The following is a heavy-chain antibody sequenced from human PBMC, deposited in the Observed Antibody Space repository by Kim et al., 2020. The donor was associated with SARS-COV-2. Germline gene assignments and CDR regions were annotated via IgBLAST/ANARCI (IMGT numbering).Heavy chain of an antibody. Sequence: GGSLRLSCAASGFTFSSYWMHWVRQAPGKGLVWVSRINSDGSSTSYADSVKGRFIISRDNAKNTLYLQMNSLRAEDTAVYYCASLRGVTSYYYYGMDVWGQGTTVPVSS. CDR2: INSDGSST. J-gene: IGHJ6*02. CDR1: GFTFSSYW. D-gene: IGHD3-10*01. V-gene: IGHV3-74*01. CDR3: ASLRGVTSYYYYGMDV.